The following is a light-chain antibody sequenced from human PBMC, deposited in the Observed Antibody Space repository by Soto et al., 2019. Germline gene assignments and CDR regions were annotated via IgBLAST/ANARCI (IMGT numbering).Light chain of an antibody. Sequence: DIQMTQSPSSLSASVGDRVTITCRASQGISNYLAWYQQKPGKVPKLLIYGASTLQSGVPSRFSGSGSGTDFTLTISGLQPEDVATDYCQKYNSAPPLFGGGTRVEIK. J-gene: IGKJ4*01. CDR2: GAS. CDR3: QKYNSAPPL. V-gene: IGKV1-27*01. CDR1: QGISNY.